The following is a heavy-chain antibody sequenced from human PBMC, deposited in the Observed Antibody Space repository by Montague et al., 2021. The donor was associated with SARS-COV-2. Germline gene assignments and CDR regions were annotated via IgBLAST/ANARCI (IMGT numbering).Heavy chain of an antibody. J-gene: IGHJ6*03. D-gene: IGHD3-22*01. CDR2: IYHTGST. CDR1: GESFSGYY. CDR3: ARGRIELSMIVVVMTGASYYMDV. V-gene: IGHV4-34*01. Sequence: SETLSLTCAVYGESFSGYYWTWIRQPPGKGLEWIGEIYHTGSTNYNPSLKSRVTISVDTSKNQFSLKLRSVTAADTAVYYCARGRIELSMIVVVMTGASYYMDVWGKGTTVTVPS.